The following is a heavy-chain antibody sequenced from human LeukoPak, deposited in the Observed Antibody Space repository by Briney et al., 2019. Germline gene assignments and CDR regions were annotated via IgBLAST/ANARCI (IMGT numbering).Heavy chain of an antibody. J-gene: IGHJ5*02. Sequence: GASVKVSCKASGYTFTDYYVHWVRQAPGQGLEWMGWINPNSADTSYAQKFRGRVIMTRDTSINTAYVVLSGLKSDDTAVYYCARASFWESPVNWLDPWGQGTLVTVSS. V-gene: IGHV1-2*02. CDR2: INPNSADT. CDR1: GYTFTDYY. CDR3: ARASFWESPVNWLDP. D-gene: IGHD3-3*01.